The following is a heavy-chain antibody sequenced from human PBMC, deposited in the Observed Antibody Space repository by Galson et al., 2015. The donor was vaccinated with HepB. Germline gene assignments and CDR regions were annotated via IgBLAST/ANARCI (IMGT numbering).Heavy chain of an antibody. D-gene: IGHD3-10*01. J-gene: IGHJ6*03. CDR3: ARDSVSVQDPYYMDV. V-gene: IGHV4-4*02. CDR2: IYHSGST. CDR1: GGSISSSNW. Sequence: SETLSLTCAVSGGSISSSNWWSWVRQPPGKGLEWIGEIYHSGSTNYNPSLKSRVTISVDKSKNQFSLKLSSVTAADTAVYYCARDSVSVQDPYYMDVWGKGTTVTVSS.